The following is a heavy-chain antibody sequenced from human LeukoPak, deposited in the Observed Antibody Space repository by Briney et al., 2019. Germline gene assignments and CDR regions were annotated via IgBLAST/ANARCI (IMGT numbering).Heavy chain of an antibody. V-gene: IGHV3-74*01. CDR2: IDSGGSGT. CDR1: GFTFNSYW. D-gene: IGHD1-26*01. CDR3: ARDVVGATGH. Sequence: GGSLRLSCAASGFTFNSYWMHWVRQAPGKGLVWVARIDSGGSGTTYADSVKGRFTISRDNAKNTLYLQMNRLRAEDTAVYYCARDVVGATGHWGQGTLVTVSS. J-gene: IGHJ4*02.